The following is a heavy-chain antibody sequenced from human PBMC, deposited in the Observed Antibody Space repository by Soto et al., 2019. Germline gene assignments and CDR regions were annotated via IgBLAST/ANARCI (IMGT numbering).Heavy chain of an antibody. D-gene: IGHD2-2*01. J-gene: IGHJ4*02. CDR1: GFTFSSYV. CDR2: ISGSGGST. CDR3: AKARDIVVVPGTHLLVY. V-gene: IGHV3-23*01. Sequence: GGSLRLSCAASGFTFSSYVMSWVRQAPGKGLEWVSAISGSGGSTYYADSVKGRFTISRDNSKNTLYLQMNSLRAEDTAVYYCAKARDIVVVPGTHLLVYWGQGTLVTVSS.